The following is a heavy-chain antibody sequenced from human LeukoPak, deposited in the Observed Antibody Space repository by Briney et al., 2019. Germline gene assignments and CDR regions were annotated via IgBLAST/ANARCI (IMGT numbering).Heavy chain of an antibody. CDR1: GGSISSYY. Sequence: PSETLSLTCTVSGGSISSYYWSWIRQPPGKGLEWIGYIYYSGSTNYNPSLKSRVTISVDTSKNQFSLKVSSVTAADTAVYYCARGDYYYYMDVWGKGTTVTVSS. CDR3: ARGDYYYYMDV. CDR2: IYYSGST. J-gene: IGHJ6*03. V-gene: IGHV4-59*01.